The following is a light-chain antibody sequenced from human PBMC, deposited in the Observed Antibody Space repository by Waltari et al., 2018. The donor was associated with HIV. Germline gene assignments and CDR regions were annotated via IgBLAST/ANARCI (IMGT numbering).Light chain of an antibody. J-gene: IGKJ1*01. CDR3: HYYATPFHP. CDR2: KAS. Sequence: DIQMTQSPSIVFASVGDRVTITCLASQAINMWLAWYQQKPGKAPKVLMYKASILVDGVPSRFSGSGSVTEFTLTITGLQPDDFATYYCHYYATPFHPFGQGTKV. V-gene: IGKV1-5*03. CDR1: QAINMW.